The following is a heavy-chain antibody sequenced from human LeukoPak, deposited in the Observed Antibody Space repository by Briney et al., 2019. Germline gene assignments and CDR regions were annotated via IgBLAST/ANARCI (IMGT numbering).Heavy chain of an antibody. J-gene: IGHJ4*02. V-gene: IGHV4-59*01. CDR3: ASGGYSGYAFDY. CDR2: IYYSGST. CDR1: AGSISSSY. Sequence: SETLSLTCTVSAGSISSSYWSWIRQPPGKGLEWIGYIYYSGSTNYNPSLKSRVTISVDTSKNQFSLKLSSVTAADTAVYYCASGGYSGYAFDYWGQGILVTVSS. D-gene: IGHD5-12*01.